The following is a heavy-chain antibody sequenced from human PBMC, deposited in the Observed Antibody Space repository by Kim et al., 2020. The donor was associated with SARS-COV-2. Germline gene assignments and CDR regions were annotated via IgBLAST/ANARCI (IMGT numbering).Heavy chain of an antibody. CDR2: MNPNSGNT. J-gene: IGHJ6*03. CDR3: ARADARITIFGVVPPGSYYYMDV. CDR1: GYTFTSYD. D-gene: IGHD3-3*01. Sequence: ASVKVSCKASGYTFTSYDINWVRQATGQGLEWMGWMNPNSGNTGYAQKFQGRVTMTRNTSISTAYMELSSLRSEDTAVYYCARADARITIFGVVPPGSYYYMDVWGKGTTVTVSS. V-gene: IGHV1-8*01.